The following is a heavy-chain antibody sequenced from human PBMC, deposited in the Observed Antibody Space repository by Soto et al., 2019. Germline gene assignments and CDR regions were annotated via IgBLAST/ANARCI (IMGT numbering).Heavy chain of an antibody. Sequence: SETLSLTCTVSGYFISSGSYWAWIRQPPGKGPEWIASIYHGGTTFYNPSLKSRITISVDTSNNQFSLKLTSVTAADTAVYYCARVHVMVVAGSTFDYWGHGTLVTVSS. CDR2: IYHGGTT. V-gene: IGHV4-38-2*02. J-gene: IGHJ4*01. CDR3: ARVHVMVVAGSTFDY. D-gene: IGHD6-19*01. CDR1: GYFISSGSY.